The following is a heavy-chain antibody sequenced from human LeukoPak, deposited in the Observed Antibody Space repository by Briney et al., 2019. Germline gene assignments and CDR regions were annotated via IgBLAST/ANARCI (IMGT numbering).Heavy chain of an antibody. Sequence: GGSLRLSCAASGFDVSGYYMAWVRQPPGKGLEWVSVIYSDGSTYYADSVKGRFTISRDNSKNTVYLQMNRLRVEDTAVYSCMDTAVGWGQGTLVTVSS. CDR3: MDTAVG. D-gene: IGHD5-18*01. V-gene: IGHV3-53*05. CDR1: GFDVSGYY. J-gene: IGHJ4*02. CDR2: IYSDGST.